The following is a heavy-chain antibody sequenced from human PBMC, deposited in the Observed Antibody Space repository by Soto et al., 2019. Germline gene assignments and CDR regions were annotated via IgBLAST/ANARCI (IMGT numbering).Heavy chain of an antibody. CDR1: GYTFTSYG. V-gene: IGHV1-18*01. D-gene: IGHD3-22*01. J-gene: IGHJ5*02. CDR3: ARELPYYYDSSGYYYPGWFDP. CDR2: ISAYNGNT. Sequence: ASVKVSCKASGYTFTSYGISWVRQAPGQGLEWMGWISAYNGNTNYAQKLQGRVTMTTDTSTSTAYMELRSLRSDDTAVYYCARELPYYYDSSGYYYPGWFDPWGQGTLVTVSS.